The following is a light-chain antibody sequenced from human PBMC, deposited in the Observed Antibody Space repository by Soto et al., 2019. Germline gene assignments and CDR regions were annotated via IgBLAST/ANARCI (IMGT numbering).Light chain of an antibody. Sequence: DVQTTQSPSTLAASVGDRVTITCRASENIKNWLAWYQQTPGKAPKVLISDASRLETGVPSRFSSSGYGTDFTLTITSLQTDDFGTYHCQQYDVHPKTFGQGTKVDIK. J-gene: IGKJ1*01. CDR2: DAS. V-gene: IGKV1-5*01. CDR1: ENIKNW. CDR3: QQYDVHPKT.